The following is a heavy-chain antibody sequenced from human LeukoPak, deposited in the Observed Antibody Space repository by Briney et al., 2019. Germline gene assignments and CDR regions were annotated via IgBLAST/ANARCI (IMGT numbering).Heavy chain of an antibody. CDR2: INHSGST. CDR1: GGSISSFY. J-gene: IGHJ4*02. D-gene: IGHD4-17*01. V-gene: IGHV4-34*01. CDR3: ARGPLDYGDYADYFDY. Sequence: SETLSLTCTVSGGSISSFYWSWIRQPPGKGLEWIGEINHSGSTNYNPSLKSRVTISVDTSKNQFSLKLSSVTAADTAVYYCARGPLDYGDYADYFDYWGQGTLVTVSS.